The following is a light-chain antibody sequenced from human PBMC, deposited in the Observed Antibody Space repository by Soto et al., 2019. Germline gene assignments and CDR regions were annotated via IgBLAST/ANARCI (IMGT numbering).Light chain of an antibody. CDR3: QQLNSYPQT. CDR2: QAS. J-gene: IGKJ5*01. CDR1: QSIGSW. V-gene: IGKV1-5*03. Sequence: DIQMTQAHSSLSVSVGDRVTIACRASQSIGSWLAWYQQKPGKAPKLLVYQASTLESGVPLRFSGSGSGTEFTLTINSLQSDDFATYFCQQLNSYPQTFGQGTRLEIK.